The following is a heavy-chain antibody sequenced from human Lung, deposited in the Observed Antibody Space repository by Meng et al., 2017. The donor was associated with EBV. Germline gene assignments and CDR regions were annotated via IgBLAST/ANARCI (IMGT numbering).Heavy chain of an antibody. V-gene: IGHV3-74*01. CDR2: TNEDGGIT. CDR3: SRDLVGADDV. D-gene: IGHD5-24*01. J-gene: IGHJ4*02. CDR1: GFRFSRYW. Sequence: VRLGRAGGSAFRPGGSLGLSCVASGFRFSRYWMHWVRQVPGKGPVWDSRTNEDGGITNYADSVKGRFTISRDNTKNTLYFQMNSLRAEDTAMYFCSRDLVGADDVWGRGTLVTVSS.